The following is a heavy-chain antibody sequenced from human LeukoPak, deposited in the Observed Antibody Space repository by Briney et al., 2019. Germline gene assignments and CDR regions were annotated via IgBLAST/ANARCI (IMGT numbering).Heavy chain of an antibody. CDR1: GGSISSSSYS. CDR3: AREGPTADSGSYFLFYYYYYMDV. V-gene: IGHV4-39*07. J-gene: IGHJ6*03. Sequence: PSETLSLTCTVSGGSISSSSYSWGWIRQPPGKGLEWIGSIYYSGSTYYNPSLKSRVTISVDTSKNQFSLKLSSVTAADTAVYYCAREGPTADSGSYFLFYYYYYMDVWGKGTTVTVSS. D-gene: IGHD1-26*01. CDR2: IYYSGST.